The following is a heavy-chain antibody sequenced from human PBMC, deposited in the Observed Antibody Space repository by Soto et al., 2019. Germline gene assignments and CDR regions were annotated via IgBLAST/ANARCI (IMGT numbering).Heavy chain of an antibody. J-gene: IGHJ4*02. CDR3: AKTSGTHSTEFDY. CDR2: IYPKSGGT. Sequence: QVQLVQSGAEVKEPGASVKVSCKASGYTFSDYHIHWVRQAPGHGLEWMGWIYPKSGGTNYAQRSQGRVTMTSDTSISTAYMELGGLRSDDTAIYYCAKTSGTHSTEFDYWGQGTLVTVSS. CDR1: GYTFSDYH. D-gene: IGHD1-26*01. V-gene: IGHV1-2*02.